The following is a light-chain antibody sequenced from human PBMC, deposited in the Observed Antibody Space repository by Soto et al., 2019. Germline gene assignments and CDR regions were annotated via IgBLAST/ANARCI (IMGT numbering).Light chain of an antibody. CDR1: QSVSSN. V-gene: IGKV3-15*01. Sequence: EIVMTQSPATLSVSPGERATVACRASQSVSSNFAWYQQKPGQAPRLLIYDASTRATGIPARFSGSGSGTEFTLTISSLQSVDFAVYYCQQYKKWPRTFGQGTKV. CDR3: QQYKKWPRT. J-gene: IGKJ1*01. CDR2: DAS.